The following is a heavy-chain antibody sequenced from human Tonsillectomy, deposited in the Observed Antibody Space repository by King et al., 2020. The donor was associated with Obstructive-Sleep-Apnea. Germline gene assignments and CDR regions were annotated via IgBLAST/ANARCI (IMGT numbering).Heavy chain of an antibody. J-gene: IGHJ4*02. Sequence: QLVQSGGGVVHPGRSLRLSCAASGFNFGRTAMHWVRQAPGKGLEWVAVISYDGRTDYYGDSVRGRLTVSRDNSRDTTFLQMKNLRHDDTAVYYCVRDVEYQLDFWGQGTQVTVSS. V-gene: IGHV3-30*03. CDR1: GFNFGRTA. D-gene: IGHD2/OR15-2a*01. CDR2: ISYDGRTD. CDR3: VRDVEYQLDF.